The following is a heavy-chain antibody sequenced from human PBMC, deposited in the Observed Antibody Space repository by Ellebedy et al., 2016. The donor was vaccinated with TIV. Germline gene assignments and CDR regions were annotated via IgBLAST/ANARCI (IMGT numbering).Heavy chain of an antibody. D-gene: IGHD2-21*02. J-gene: IGHJ4*02. V-gene: IGHV3-64D*06. Sequence: GESLKISCSASGFTFSSYALHWVRQAPGKGLEYVSAISSNGGSTYYTDSVKGRFTISRDNSKNTLYLQMSSLRAEDTAVYYCARDPCGGDCPPQPVDYWGQGTLVTVSS. CDR1: GFTFSSYA. CDR3: ARDPCGGDCPPQPVDY. CDR2: ISSNGGST.